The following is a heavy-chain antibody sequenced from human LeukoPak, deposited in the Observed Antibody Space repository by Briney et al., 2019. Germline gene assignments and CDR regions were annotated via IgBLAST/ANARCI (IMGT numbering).Heavy chain of an antibody. CDR1: GGSFSGYY. D-gene: IGHD4-17*01. V-gene: IGHV4-34*01. Sequence: PSETLPLTCAVYGGSFSGYYWSWIRQPPGKGLEWIGEINHSGSTNYNPSLKSRVTISVDTSKNQFSPKLSSVTAADTAVYYCARGHHDYGKNYFDYWGQGTLVTVSS. J-gene: IGHJ4*02. CDR2: INHSGST. CDR3: ARGHHDYGKNYFDY.